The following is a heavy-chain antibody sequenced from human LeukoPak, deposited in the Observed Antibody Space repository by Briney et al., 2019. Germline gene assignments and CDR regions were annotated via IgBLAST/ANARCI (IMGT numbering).Heavy chain of an antibody. CDR1: GGSISSYY. CDR2: IYYSGST. Sequence: SETLSLTCTVSGGSISSYYWSRIRQPPGKGLEWIGYIYYSGSTNYNPSLKSRVTISVDTSKNQFSLKLSSVTAADTAVYYCARDRSHYYDSSGYDYWGQGTLVTVSS. CDR3: ARDRSHYYDSSGYDY. J-gene: IGHJ4*02. D-gene: IGHD3-22*01. V-gene: IGHV4-59*01.